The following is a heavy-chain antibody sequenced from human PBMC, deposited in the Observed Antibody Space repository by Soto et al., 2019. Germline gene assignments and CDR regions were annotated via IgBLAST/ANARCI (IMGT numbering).Heavy chain of an antibody. D-gene: IGHD3-22*01. Sequence: QITLKESGPTLVKPTQTLTLTCTFSGFSLSTRGVGVGWIRQPPGKPLEWLALIYWDDDKRYSPSLRSRLTITKDTYKNQVVLTMTHMDPVDTVTYYCAHILRDSRGYSSDYWGQGTLVTVSS. CDR1: GFSLSTRGVG. CDR2: IYWDDDK. V-gene: IGHV2-5*02. CDR3: AHILRDSRGYSSDY. J-gene: IGHJ4*02.